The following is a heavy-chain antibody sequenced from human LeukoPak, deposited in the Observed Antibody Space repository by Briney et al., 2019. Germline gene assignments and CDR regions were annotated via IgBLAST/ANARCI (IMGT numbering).Heavy chain of an antibody. CDR3: ARGQFIAAAGTSPLGY. V-gene: IGHV1-8*03. J-gene: IGHJ4*02. Sequence: ASVKVSCKASGYTFTSYDINWVRQATGRGLEWMGWMNPNSGNTGYAQKFQGRVTITRNTSISTAYMELSSLRSEDTAVYYCARGQFIAAAGTSPLGYWGQGTLVTVSS. D-gene: IGHD6-13*01. CDR2: MNPNSGNT. CDR1: GYTFTSYD.